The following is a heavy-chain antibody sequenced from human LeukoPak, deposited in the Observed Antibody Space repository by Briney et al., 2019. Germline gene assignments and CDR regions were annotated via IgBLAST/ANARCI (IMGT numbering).Heavy chain of an antibody. V-gene: IGHV1-69*13. CDR1: GGTFSSYA. CDR3: ARSYCSSTSCYWSRFDP. Sequence: GASVKVSCKASGGTFSSYAVSWVRQAPGQGLEWMGGIIPIFGTANYAQKFQGRVTITADESTSTAYMELSSLRSEDTAVYYCARSYCSSTSCYWSRFDPWGQETLVTVSS. CDR2: IIPIFGTA. D-gene: IGHD2-2*01. J-gene: IGHJ5*02.